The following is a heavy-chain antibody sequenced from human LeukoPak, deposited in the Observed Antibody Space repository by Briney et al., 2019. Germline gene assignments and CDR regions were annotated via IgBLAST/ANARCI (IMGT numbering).Heavy chain of an antibody. CDR1: GYTFTTKG. D-gene: IGHD6-19*01. J-gene: IGHJ3*02. CDR2: SSPYNGDT. V-gene: IGHV1-18*01. Sequence: ASVKVSCRASGYTFTTKGISWVRQAPGQGLEWTAWSSPYNGDTKYAQELQGRLTVTTDTSTSTAYMELRSLRSDDTAVYYCARLRGGIYSSRDAFDIWGQGTMVTVSS. CDR3: ARLRGGIYSSRDAFDI.